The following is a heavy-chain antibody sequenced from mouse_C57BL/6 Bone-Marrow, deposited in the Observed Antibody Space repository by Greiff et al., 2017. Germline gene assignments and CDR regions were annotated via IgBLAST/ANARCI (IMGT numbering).Heavy chain of an antibody. CDR2: IHPNGGST. V-gene: IGHV1-64*01. Sequence: QVQLKQPGAELVKPGASVKLSCKASGYTFTSYWMHWVKQRPGQGLEWIGMIHPNGGSTNYNEKFKSKATLTVDKSSSTAYMQLSSLTSEDSAVYYCARSRNPYKDAMDYWGQGTSVTVSS. J-gene: IGHJ4*01. CDR3: ARSRNPYKDAMDY. CDR1: GYTFTSYW. D-gene: IGHD1-3*01.